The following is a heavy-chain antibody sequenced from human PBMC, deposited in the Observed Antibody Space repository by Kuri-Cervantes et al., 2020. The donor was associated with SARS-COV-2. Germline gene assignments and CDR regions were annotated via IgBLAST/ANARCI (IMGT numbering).Heavy chain of an antibody. CDR2: ISSSSSYI. CDR1: GFTFSSYS. CDR3: ARDRSPYCGGDCYHDY. Sequence: GESLKISCAASGFTFSSYSMNWVRQAPGKGLEWVSSISSSSSYIYYADSVKGRFTISRDNAKNSLYLQMNSLRDEDTAVYYCARDRSPYCGGDCYHDYWGQGTLVTVSS. J-gene: IGHJ4*02. D-gene: IGHD2-21*02. V-gene: IGHV3-21*01.